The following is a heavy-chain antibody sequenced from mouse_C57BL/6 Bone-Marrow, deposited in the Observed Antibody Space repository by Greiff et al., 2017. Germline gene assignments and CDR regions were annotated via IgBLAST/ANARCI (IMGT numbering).Heavy chain of an antibody. Sequence: EVKVVESGGGLVKPGGSLKLSCAASGFTFSSYAMSWVRQTPEKRLEWVATISDGGSYTYYPDNVKGRFTISRDNATNNPYLQMSHLKSEDTAMYYCARGGGQLRPYYFDYWGQGTTLTVSS. CDR1: GFTFSSYA. CDR3: ARGGGQLRPYYFDY. D-gene: IGHD3-2*02. V-gene: IGHV5-4*03. J-gene: IGHJ2*01. CDR2: ISDGGSYT.